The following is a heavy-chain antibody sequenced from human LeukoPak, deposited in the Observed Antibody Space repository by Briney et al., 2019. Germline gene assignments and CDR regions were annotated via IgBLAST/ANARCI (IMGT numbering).Heavy chain of an antibody. CDR2: IYYSGST. Sequence: SETLSLTCTVSGGSISSSSYYWGWIRQPPGKGLEWIGSIYYSGSTYYNPSLKSRVTISVDASKNQFSLKLSSVTAADTAVYYCARQSGYDPYFDYWGQGTLVTVSS. J-gene: IGHJ4*02. D-gene: IGHD5-12*01. V-gene: IGHV4-39*01. CDR3: ARQSGYDPYFDY. CDR1: GGSISSSSYY.